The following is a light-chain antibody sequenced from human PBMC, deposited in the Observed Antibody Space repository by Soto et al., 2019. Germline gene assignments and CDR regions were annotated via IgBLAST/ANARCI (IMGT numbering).Light chain of an antibody. J-gene: IGLJ2*01. V-gene: IGLV2-11*01. CDR3: CSYAGSYV. CDR2: DVS. Sequence: QSALTQPRSVSGSPGQSVTISCTGTSSDVGGYNYVSWYQHHPGKAPKLMIYDVSKRPSGVPDRFSGSKSGNTASLTISGLQAEDEADYYCCSYAGSYVFGGGTKLTVL. CDR1: SSDVGGYNY.